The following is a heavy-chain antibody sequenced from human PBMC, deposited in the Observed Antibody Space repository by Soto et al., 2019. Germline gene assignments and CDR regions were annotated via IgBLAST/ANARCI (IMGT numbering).Heavy chain of an antibody. D-gene: IGHD5-18*01. CDR1: GYTFTSYV. J-gene: IGHJ5*02. CDR3: ALLGGAAMVGETWFDP. CDR2: ISAYNGST. Sequence: ASVKVSCKASGYTFTSYVISWVRQAPGQGLEWMGWISAYNGSTNYAQKLQGRVTMTTDTSTSTVYMELRSLRSEDTAVYYCALLGGAAMVGETWFDPWGPG. V-gene: IGHV1-18*01.